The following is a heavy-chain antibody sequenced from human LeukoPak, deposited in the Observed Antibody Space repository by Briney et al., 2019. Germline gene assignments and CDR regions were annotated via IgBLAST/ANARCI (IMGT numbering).Heavy chain of an antibody. V-gene: IGHV3-7*01. J-gene: IGHJ6*03. CDR2: IKQDGSEK. CDR3: ARVSSKVTVRGLITKKNYYYYYMDV. D-gene: IGHD3-10*01. CDR1: GFTVSSNY. Sequence: GGSLRLSCAASGFTVSSNYMSWVRQAPGKGLEWVANIKQDGSEKYYVDSVKGRFTISRDNAKNSLYLQMNSLRAEDTAVYYCARVSSKVTVRGLITKKNYYYYYMDVWGKGTTVTISS.